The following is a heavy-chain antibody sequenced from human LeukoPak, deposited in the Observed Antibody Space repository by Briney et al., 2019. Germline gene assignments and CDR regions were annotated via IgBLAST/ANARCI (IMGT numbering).Heavy chain of an antibody. V-gene: IGHV1-18*01. J-gene: IGHJ4*02. D-gene: IGHD3-16*01. CDR1: GYTFTSYG. CDR2: ISAYNGNT. CDR3: ARNLRGETYDY. Sequence: ASVKVSCKASGYTFTSYGISWVRQAPGQGLEWMGWISAYNGNTNSAQKLQGRVTVTTDTSTSTAYMELRSLRSDDTAVYYCARNLRGETYDYWGQGTLVTVSS.